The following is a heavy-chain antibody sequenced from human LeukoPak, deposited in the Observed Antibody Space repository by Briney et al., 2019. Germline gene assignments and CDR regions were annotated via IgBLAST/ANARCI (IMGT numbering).Heavy chain of an antibody. Sequence: SETLSLTCAVYGGSFSGYYWSWIRQPPGKGLEWIGEINHSGSTNYNPSLKSRVTISVGTSKNQFSLKLSSVTAADTAVYYCARSPRVLRFLEWLFKYYFDYWGQGTLVTVSS. V-gene: IGHV4-34*01. CDR1: GGSFSGYY. CDR3: ARSPRVLRFLEWLFKYYFDY. J-gene: IGHJ4*02. CDR2: INHSGST. D-gene: IGHD3-3*01.